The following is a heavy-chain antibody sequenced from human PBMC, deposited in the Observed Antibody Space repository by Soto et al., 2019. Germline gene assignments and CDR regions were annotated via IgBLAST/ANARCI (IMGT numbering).Heavy chain of an antibody. V-gene: IGHV3-30-3*01. CDR2: LSYDGSNK. CDR3: ARSHYGDPFDY. CDR1: GFTFSSYA. Sequence: QVQLVESGGGVVQPGRSLRLSCEASGFTFSSYAMQWVRQAPGKGLEWVSVLSYDGSNKYYADSVKGRFTFSKDNSKNTLYPQMNSLRAEDTAVYYCARSHYGDPFDYWGQGTLVTVSS. D-gene: IGHD4-17*01. J-gene: IGHJ4*02.